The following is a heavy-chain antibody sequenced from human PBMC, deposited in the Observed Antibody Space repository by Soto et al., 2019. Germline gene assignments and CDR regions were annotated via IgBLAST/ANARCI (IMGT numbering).Heavy chain of an antibody. CDR2: IKHSGDT. CDR1: GWSLSGYY. J-gene: IGHJ4*02. Sequence: SETLSLTCSVSGWSLSGYYWSWIRRAPGKGLEWLGEIKHSGDTNYNPSLKSRVTISLDTSKNQFFLRLNSVTAADTGVYFCARGLRPDHWGQGSQVTVSS. CDR3: ARGLRPDH. V-gene: IGHV4-34*01.